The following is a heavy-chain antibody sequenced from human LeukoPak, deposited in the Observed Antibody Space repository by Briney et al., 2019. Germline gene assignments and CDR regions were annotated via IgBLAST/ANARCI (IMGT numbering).Heavy chain of an antibody. CDR3: ARLYSSSSRVPYMDV. D-gene: IGHD6-6*01. CDR1: GVSISSYY. CDR2: IYYSGST. J-gene: IGHJ6*03. V-gene: IGHV4-59*01. Sequence: TASETLSLTCTVSGVSISSYYWSWIRQPPGKGLEWIGYIYYSGSTNYNPSLKSRVTISVDTSKNQFSLKLSSVTAADTAVYYCARLYSSSSRVPYMDVWGKGTTVTVSS.